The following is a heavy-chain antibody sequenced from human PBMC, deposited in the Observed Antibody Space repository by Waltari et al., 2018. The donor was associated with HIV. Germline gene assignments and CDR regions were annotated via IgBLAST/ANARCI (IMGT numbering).Heavy chain of an antibody. CDR2: IKQDGSEK. J-gene: IGHJ4*02. CDR3: ATSRTFDY. CDR1: GFMFTSYW. D-gene: IGHD2-2*01. Sequence: EVLLVESGGGLVQPGGSLRLSCTASGFMFTSYWMSWVRQAPGKGLGGVTNIKQDGSEKYYVDSGKDLFTISRDNAKNALYLQMNSLRAEVTAMYYCATSRTFDYWGQGTLVTVSS. V-gene: IGHV3-7*01.